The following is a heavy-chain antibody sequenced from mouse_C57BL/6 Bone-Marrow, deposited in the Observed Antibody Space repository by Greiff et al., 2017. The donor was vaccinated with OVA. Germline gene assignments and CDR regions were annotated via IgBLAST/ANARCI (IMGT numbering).Heavy chain of an antibody. CDR3: ARGNFGSSFYAMDY. J-gene: IGHJ4*01. CDR2: IEPANDNT. CDR1: GFNIKNTY. V-gene: IGHV14-3*01. Sequence: VHVKQSVAELVRPGASVKLSCTASGFNIKNTYMPWVKQRPEQGLEWIGRIEPANDNTKYAPKFQGKATMTAETSSNTAYLQLSSLSSEDTGVYCGARGNFGSSFYAMDYWGQGTSVTVSS. D-gene: IGHD1-1*01.